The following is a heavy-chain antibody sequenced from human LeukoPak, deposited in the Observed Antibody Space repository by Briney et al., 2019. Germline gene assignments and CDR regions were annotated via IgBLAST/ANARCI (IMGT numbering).Heavy chain of an antibody. CDR3: ARDQYYGSGELRYYFDY. V-gene: IGHV7-4-1*02. Sequence: ASVKVSCKASGYTFTRYAINWLRQAPGQGLEWMGWINMYTANPAYAQGFTERFVFSLDTSVTTAYLQISNLKTEDTAVYYCARDQYYGSGELRYYFDYWGQGTLVTVSS. D-gene: IGHD3-10*01. CDR2: INMYTANP. J-gene: IGHJ4*02. CDR1: GYTFTRYA.